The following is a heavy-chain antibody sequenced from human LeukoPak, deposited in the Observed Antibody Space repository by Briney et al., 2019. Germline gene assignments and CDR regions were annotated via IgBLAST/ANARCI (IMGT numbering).Heavy chain of an antibody. Sequence: ASVKVSCKASGYTFTGYYMHWVRQATGQGLEWMGWMNPNSGNTGYAQKFQGRVTMTRNTSISTAYMELSSLRSEDTAVYYCARDVPNYIVVVTGMDVWGQGTTVTVSS. J-gene: IGHJ6*02. V-gene: IGHV1-8*02. CDR2: MNPNSGNT. CDR3: ARDVPNYIVVVTGMDV. CDR1: GYTFTGYY. D-gene: IGHD3-22*01.